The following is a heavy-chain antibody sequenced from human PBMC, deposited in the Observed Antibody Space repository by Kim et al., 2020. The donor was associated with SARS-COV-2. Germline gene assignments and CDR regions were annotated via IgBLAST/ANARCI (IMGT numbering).Heavy chain of an antibody. V-gene: IGHV3-33*06. Sequence: GGSLRLSCAASGFTFSSYGMHWVRQAPGKGLEWVAVIWYDGSNKYYADSVKGRFTISRDNSKNTLYLQMNSLRAEDTAVYYCAKDQEGFYYGSGRGGYYFDYWGQGTLVTVSS. J-gene: IGHJ4*02. CDR2: IWYDGSNK. CDR1: GFTFSSYG. CDR3: AKDQEGFYYGSGRGGYYFDY. D-gene: IGHD3-10*01.